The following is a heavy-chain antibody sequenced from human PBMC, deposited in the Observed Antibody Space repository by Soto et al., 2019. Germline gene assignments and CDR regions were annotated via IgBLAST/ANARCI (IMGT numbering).Heavy chain of an antibody. CDR2: IYYSGST. D-gene: IGHD5-12*01. CDR3: ASLASGYSSYYYYYYMDV. Sequence: QLQLQESGPGLVKPSETLSLTCTVSGGSISSSSYYWGWIRQPPGKGLEWIGSIYYSGSTYYNPSLQSRLTISVDTSKNQFSLKLSSVTAADTAVYYCASLASGYSSYYYYYYMDVWGKGTTVTVSS. J-gene: IGHJ6*03. V-gene: IGHV4-39*01. CDR1: GGSISSSSYY.